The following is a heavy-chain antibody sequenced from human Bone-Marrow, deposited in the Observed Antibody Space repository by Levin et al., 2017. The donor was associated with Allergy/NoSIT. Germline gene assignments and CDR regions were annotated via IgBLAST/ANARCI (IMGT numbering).Heavy chain of an antibody. Sequence: GGSLRLSCKASGYTFTSYYMHWVRQAPGQGLEWMGIINPSGGSTSYAQKFQGRVTMTRDTSTSTVYMELSSLRSEDTAVYYCARQVRGVIGAFDIWGQGTMVTVSS. CDR1: GYTFTSYY. CDR3: ARQVRGVIGAFDI. CDR2: INPSGGST. V-gene: IGHV1-46*01. J-gene: IGHJ3*02. D-gene: IGHD3-10*01.